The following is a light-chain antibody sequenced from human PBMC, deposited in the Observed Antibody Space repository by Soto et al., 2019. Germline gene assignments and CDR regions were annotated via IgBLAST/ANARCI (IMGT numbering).Light chain of an antibody. CDR1: SSDVGAYNY. CDR2: EVS. J-gene: IGLJ1*01. Sequence: QSALTQPPSASGSPGQSVTISCTGTSSDVGAYNYVSWYQQHPGKAPKLMIYEVSKRPSGVPDRFSGSKSGNTASVTVSGLQAEDEADYYCSSYAGSSYVFGTGTKVTVL. V-gene: IGLV2-8*01. CDR3: SSYAGSSYV.